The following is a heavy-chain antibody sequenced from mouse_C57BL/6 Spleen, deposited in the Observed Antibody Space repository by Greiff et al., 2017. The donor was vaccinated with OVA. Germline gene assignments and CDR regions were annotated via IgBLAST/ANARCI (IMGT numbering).Heavy chain of an antibody. D-gene: IGHD1-1*01. Sequence: QVQLQQPGAELVRPGSSVKLSCKASGYTFTSYGMDWVKQRPGQGLEWIGNIYPSDSETHYNQKFKDQATVTVDKSSSTAYMQLSSLTSEDSAVYYCAREDYYGSSRDWFAYWGQGTLVTVSA. CDR3: AREDYYGSSRDWFAY. J-gene: IGHJ3*01. CDR1: GYTFTSYG. V-gene: IGHV1-61*01. CDR2: IYPSDSET.